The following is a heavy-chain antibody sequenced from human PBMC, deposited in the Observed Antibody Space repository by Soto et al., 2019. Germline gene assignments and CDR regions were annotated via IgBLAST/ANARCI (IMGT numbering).Heavy chain of an antibody. CDR2: INQHGTEK. CDR1: GFNFSNYC. Sequence: EVQLVESGGDLVPPGGSLRLSCVASGFNFSNYCMTWARQAPGKGLEWVANINQHGTEKYYVDSVEGPLSIPRDNAYHTVDLRMNSLRVGDTASNNCATTILHSWGQGTSVTVS. CDR3: ATTILHS. V-gene: IGHV3-7*02. J-gene: IGHJ4*02.